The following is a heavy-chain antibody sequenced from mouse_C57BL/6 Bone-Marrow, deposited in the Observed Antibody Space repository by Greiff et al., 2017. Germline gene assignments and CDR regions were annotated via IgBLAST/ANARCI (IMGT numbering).Heavy chain of an antibody. CDR1: GYTFTSYW. CDR2: IYPTSGRT. CDR3: ARSGPLGRSFDY. D-gene: IGHD4-1*01. V-gene: IGHV1-55*01. Sequence: QVQLQQPGAELVKPGASVQMSCKASGYTFTSYWITWVKQRPGQGLEWIGDIYPTSGRTNYNEKFKSKAILTVDTSSNTAYMQLISLTSEDSAVFYCARSGPLGRSFDYWGQGTTLTVSS. J-gene: IGHJ2*01.